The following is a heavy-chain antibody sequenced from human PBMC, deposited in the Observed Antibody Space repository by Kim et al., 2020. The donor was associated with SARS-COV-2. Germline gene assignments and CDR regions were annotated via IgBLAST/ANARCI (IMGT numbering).Heavy chain of an antibody. CDR3: AREGSGSYNWLDP. D-gene: IGHD3-10*01. J-gene: IGHJ5*02. Sequence: ASVKVSCKASGYTFDTFSLYWLRQAPGQRFEWMGWINGGNGNTRYSQNFQGRVTFTRDTSATTAYMELTSLTFKDTAVYYCAREGSGSYNWLDPWGQGTLVTVPS. CDR2: INGGNGNT. V-gene: IGHV1-3*01. CDR1: GYTFDTFS.